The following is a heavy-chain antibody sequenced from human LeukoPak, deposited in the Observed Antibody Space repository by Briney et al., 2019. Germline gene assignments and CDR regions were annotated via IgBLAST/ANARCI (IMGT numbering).Heavy chain of an antibody. J-gene: IGHJ4*02. Sequence: SETLSLTCTVSGGSISSGGYYWSWIRQPPGKGLEWIGYIYHSGSTYYNPSLKSRVTISVDRSKNQFSLKLSSVTAADTAVYYCARQTRSSIAARFDYWGQGTLVTVSS. D-gene: IGHD6-6*01. V-gene: IGHV4-30-2*01. CDR2: IYHSGST. CDR3: ARQTRSSIAARFDY. CDR1: GGSISSGGYY.